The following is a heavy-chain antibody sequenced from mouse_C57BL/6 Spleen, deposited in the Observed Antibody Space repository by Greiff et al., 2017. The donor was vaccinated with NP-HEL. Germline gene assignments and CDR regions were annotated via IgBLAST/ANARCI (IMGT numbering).Heavy chain of an antibody. CDR2: INPNNGGT. J-gene: IGHJ4*01. CDR3: ARGPFITTVVARGYAMDY. D-gene: IGHD1-1*01. Sequence: VQLQQSGPELVKPGASVKIPCKASGYTFTDYNMDWVKQSHGKSLEWIGDINPNNGGTIYNQKFKGKATLTVDKSSSTAYMELRSLTSEDTAVYYCARGPFITTVVARGYAMDYWGQGTSVTVSS. V-gene: IGHV1-18*01. CDR1: GYTFTDYN.